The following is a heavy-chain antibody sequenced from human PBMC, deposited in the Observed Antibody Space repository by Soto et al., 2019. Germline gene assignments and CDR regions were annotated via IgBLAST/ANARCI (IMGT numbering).Heavy chain of an antibody. V-gene: IGHV1-2*02. CDR3: ARDGAVHGTYEY. Sequence: ASVKVSCKAFAYSFTGSYIHWVRQAPGQGLEWMGYMNPNTGGTNYAQKFQGRVTMTRDTSISTAYMDMGSLRSDDTAVYFCARDGAVHGTYEYWGQGTQVIVSS. D-gene: IGHD6-19*01. J-gene: IGHJ4*02. CDR1: AYSFTGSY. CDR2: MNPNTGGT.